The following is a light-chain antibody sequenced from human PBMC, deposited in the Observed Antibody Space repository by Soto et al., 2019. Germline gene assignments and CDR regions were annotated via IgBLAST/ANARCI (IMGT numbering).Light chain of an antibody. J-gene: IGKJ4*01. CDR3: QQYDNYPLT. V-gene: IGKV1-5*01. Sequence: DIQMTQSPSTLSASVGDRVTITCRASQSINNWLAWYQQKPGKAPKFLIYDASNLESGVPSRFSGSASGTEFTLTISSLQPDDFATYHCQQYDNYPLTFGGGTKVDIK. CDR1: QSINNW. CDR2: DAS.